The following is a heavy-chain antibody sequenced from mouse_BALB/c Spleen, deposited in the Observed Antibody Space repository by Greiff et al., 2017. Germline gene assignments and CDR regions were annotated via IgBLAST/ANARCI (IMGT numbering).Heavy chain of an antibody. J-gene: IGHJ2*01. D-gene: IGHD1-2*01. CDR3: ARDGNYYGYYFDY. Sequence: EVQRVESGGGLVKPGGSLKLSCAASGFTFSDYYMYWVRQTPEKRLEWVATISDGGSYTYYPDSVKGRFTISRDNAKNNLYLQMSSLKSEDTAMYYCARDGNYYGYYFDYWGQGTTLTVSS. CDR2: ISDGGSYT. V-gene: IGHV5-4*02. CDR1: GFTFSDYY.